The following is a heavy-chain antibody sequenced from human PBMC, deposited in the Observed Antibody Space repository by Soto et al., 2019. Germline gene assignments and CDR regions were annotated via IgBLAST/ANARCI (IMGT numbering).Heavy chain of an antibody. CDR2: IIPILGIA. D-gene: IGHD2-2*01. CDR1: GGTFSSYT. V-gene: IGHV1-69*02. Sequence: ASVKVSCKPSGGTFSSYTISWVRQAPGQGLEWMGRIIPILGIANYAQKFQGRVTITADKSTSTAYMALRSLRYEDTAVYYCATSCDRPYQSTSTNYYYYFMDVWRKRTTVTVS. J-gene: IGHJ6*03. CDR3: ATSCDRPYQSTSTNYYYYFMDV.